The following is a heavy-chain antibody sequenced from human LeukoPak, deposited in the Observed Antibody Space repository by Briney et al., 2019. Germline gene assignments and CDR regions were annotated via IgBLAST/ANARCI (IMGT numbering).Heavy chain of an antibody. D-gene: IGHD3-10*01. Sequence: GGSLRLSCAASGFTFSSYEMNWVRQAPGKGLEWVSYISSSGSTIYYADSVKGRFTISRDNAQSSLYLQMNSLRAEDTAVYYCARDLIGGYYGSGSYPDPFDYWGQGTLVTVSS. J-gene: IGHJ4*02. CDR1: GFTFSSYE. CDR2: ISSSGSTI. CDR3: ARDLIGGYYGSGSYPDPFDY. V-gene: IGHV3-48*03.